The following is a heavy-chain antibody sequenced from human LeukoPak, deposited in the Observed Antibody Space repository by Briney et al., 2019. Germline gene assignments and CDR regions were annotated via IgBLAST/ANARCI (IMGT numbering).Heavy chain of an antibody. Sequence: ASVKVSCKASGYTFTRYYLHWVRQAPGQGLEWMGIINPSGGNTSYAQKFQGRVTMTRDTSTSTVYMELSSLRSEDTGVYYCARDDGYDSSGYYYGYFEYWVQGTLVAVCS. J-gene: IGHJ4*02. CDR2: INPSGGNT. D-gene: IGHD3-22*01. CDR3: ARDDGYDSSGYYYGYFEY. V-gene: IGHV1-46*01. CDR1: GYTFTRYY.